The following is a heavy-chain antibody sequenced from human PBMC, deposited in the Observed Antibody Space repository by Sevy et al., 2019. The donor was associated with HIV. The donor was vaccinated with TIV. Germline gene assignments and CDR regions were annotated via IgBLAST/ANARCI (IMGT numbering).Heavy chain of an antibody. V-gene: IGHV1-2*02. Sequence: ASVKVSCKAFGYTFTAHYMHWVRLVPGQRLEWMGWIIPNSGGTKYAQKFQGRVTMTRVTSISTDYMEMSRLRSDDTALYYCATYSDYGGAFDPWGHGTLVTVSS. CDR3: ATYSDYGGAFDP. J-gene: IGHJ5*02. CDR1: GYTFTAHY. CDR2: IIPNSGGT. D-gene: IGHD5-12*01.